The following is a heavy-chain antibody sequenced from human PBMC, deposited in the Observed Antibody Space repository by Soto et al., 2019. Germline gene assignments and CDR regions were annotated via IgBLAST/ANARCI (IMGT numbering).Heavy chain of an antibody. J-gene: IGHJ4*02. CDR1: GGSISSGYY. Sequence: QVQLQESGPGLVKPSQTLSHTCTVSGGSISSGYYWSWIRQHPGKGLEWIGYIYYSGSTYYNPSLKSRVTISVDTSKNQFSLKLSSVTAADTAVYYCARAPGDYFDYWGQGTLVTVSS. CDR2: IYYSGST. V-gene: IGHV4-31*03. CDR3: ARAPGDYFDY.